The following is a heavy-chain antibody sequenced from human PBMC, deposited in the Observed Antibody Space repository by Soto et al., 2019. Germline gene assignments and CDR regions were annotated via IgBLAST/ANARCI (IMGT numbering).Heavy chain of an antibody. V-gene: IGHV3-66*01. D-gene: IGHD6-6*01. CDR2: IYSGGST. CDR3: ARASIADAFDI. J-gene: IGHJ3*02. Sequence: GGSLRLSCAASGFTVSSNYMSWVRQAPGKGLEWVSGIYSGGSTYYADSVKGRFTISRDNSKNTLYLQMNSLRAEDTAVYYCARASIADAFDIWGQGTMVTVSS. CDR1: GFTVSSNY.